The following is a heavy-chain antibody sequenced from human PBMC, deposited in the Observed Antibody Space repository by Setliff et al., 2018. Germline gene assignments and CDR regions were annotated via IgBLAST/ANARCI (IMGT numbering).Heavy chain of an antibody. Sequence: TLSLTCTVSDASINSLSWWSWVRQPPGKGLEWIGEIYHDGNDKYTPSVHYSPSLKSRVTISIDKSNNQFSLKLTSMTAADTAVYYCAKGGGRYHSDSWGQGILVTVSS. J-gene: IGHJ4*02. CDR2: IYHDGND. V-gene: IGHV4-4*02. CDR1: DASINSLSW. D-gene: IGHD1-1*01. CDR3: AKGGGRYHSDS.